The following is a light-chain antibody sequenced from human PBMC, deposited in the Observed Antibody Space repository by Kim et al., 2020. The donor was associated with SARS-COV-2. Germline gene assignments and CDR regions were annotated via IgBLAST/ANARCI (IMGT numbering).Light chain of an antibody. CDR3: QQRSNWPGT. Sequence: LSPGESATLSCRASQSVSSFLACYQQIPGQAPRLLIYDASNRATGIPARFSGSGSGTDFTLTISSLEPEDFAVYYCQQRSNWPGTFGQGTRLEIK. CDR1: QSVSSF. J-gene: IGKJ5*01. CDR2: DAS. V-gene: IGKV3-11*01.